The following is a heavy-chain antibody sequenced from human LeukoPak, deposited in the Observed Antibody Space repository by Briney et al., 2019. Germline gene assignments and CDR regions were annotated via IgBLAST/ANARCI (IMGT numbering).Heavy chain of an antibody. J-gene: IGHJ3*02. CDR1: GFTFSNAC. D-gene: IGHD3-22*01. V-gene: IGHV3-15*01. CDR3: TTLTSYYYDSSCHYAFDI. CDR2: IKSKTNGGTT. Sequence: GGSLRLSCAASGFTFSNACMSWVRQAPGKGLEWVGRIKSKTNGGTTDYAAPVKGRFTISRDDSKITLYLQMNSLKTEDTAVYYCTTLTSYYYDSSCHYAFDIWGQGTMVTVSS.